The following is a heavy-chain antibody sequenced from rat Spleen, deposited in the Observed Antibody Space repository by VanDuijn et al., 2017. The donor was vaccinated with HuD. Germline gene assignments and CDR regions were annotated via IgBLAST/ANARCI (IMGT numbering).Heavy chain of an antibody. CDR2: INYAGSRT. CDR3: ARTGGPYYWYFDF. CDR1: GFTFSDFN. Sequence: EVQLVESGGGLVQPGRSLKLSCAASGFTFSDFNMAWVRQAPKKGLEWVATINYAGSRTYYRDSVKGRFPISRDNAKSTLYLKLDSLRSEDTATYYCARTGGPYYWYFDFWGPGTMVTVSS. V-gene: IGHV5-7*01. D-gene: IGHD1-11*01. J-gene: IGHJ1*01.